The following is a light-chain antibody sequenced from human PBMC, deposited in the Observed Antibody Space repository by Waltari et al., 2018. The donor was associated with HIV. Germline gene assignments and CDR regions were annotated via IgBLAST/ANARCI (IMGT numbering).Light chain of an antibody. Sequence: DTQLTQSPSSLSASIGDRVTIACRASQPISFYLNWYQQKPGKAPQLLIYGASSLQSGFPSRFSGTGSGTDFSLTISSLQPEDFATYYCQQSYSPKWTFGQGTKVDIK. CDR2: GAS. J-gene: IGKJ1*01. CDR1: QPISFY. CDR3: QQSYSPKWT. V-gene: IGKV1-39*01.